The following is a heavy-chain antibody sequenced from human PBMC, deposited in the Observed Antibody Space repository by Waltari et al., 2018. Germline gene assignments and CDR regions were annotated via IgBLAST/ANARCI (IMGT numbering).Heavy chain of an antibody. Sequence: EVQLVESGGGLFQPGGSLSLSCAGSGFHFSGNWMAWVRQAPGKGLEWVANIKEDGSKKNYGDSVEGRFTISRDNAKNSLYLQMNSLRAEDTALYYCVRHGFWNFDFWGQGTLVTVSS. J-gene: IGHJ4*02. CDR3: VRHGFWNFDF. CDR2: IKEDGSKK. D-gene: IGHD3-3*01. CDR1: GFHFSGNW. V-gene: IGHV3-7*01.